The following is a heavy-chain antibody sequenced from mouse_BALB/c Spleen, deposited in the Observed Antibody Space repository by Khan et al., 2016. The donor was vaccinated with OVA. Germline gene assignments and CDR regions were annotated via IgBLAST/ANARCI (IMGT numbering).Heavy chain of an antibody. CDR1: GFSLTSYG. V-gene: IGHV2-9*02. J-gene: IGHJ2*01. Sequence: QVQLKESGPGLVAPSQSLSITCTVSGFSLTSYGVHWIRQPPGKGLEWLGVIWAGGSTNYNSALMSRLSISKDNSKSKVFLKMNSLQTDDTAMYFWARNRWHDYFDYWGQGTTLTVSS. CDR3: ARNRWHDYFDY. D-gene: IGHD2-3*01. CDR2: IWAGGST.